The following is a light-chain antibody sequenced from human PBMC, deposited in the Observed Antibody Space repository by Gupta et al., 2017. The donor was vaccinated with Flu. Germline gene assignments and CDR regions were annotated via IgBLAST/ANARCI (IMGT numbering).Light chain of an antibody. CDR3: QQRANWRLI. V-gene: IGKV3-11*01. Sequence: GDSATLSCRASQSVATFLAWYQQKHGQSPRLLIYDSDKRATDIPGRFSGSGSGTDFTLTISNPEPEDFAVYYCQQRANWRLIFGGGTRVELK. CDR2: DSD. CDR1: QSVATF. J-gene: IGKJ4*01.